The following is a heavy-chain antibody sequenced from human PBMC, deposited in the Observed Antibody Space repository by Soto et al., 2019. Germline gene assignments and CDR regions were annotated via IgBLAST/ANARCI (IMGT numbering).Heavy chain of an antibody. J-gene: IGHJ4*02. V-gene: IGHV3-23*01. Sequence: EVQLLESGGGLVQPGGSLRLSCAASGFTFSSYAMSWVRQAPGKGLEWVSAISGSGGSTYYADSVKGRFTISRDNSKNTLYLQMNSLRAEDTAVYNCAKDNPHSLGYCSGGSCYSGVFVYWGQGTLVTVSS. CDR2: ISGSGGST. CDR3: AKDNPHSLGYCSGGSCYSGVFVY. D-gene: IGHD2-15*01. CDR1: GFTFSSYA.